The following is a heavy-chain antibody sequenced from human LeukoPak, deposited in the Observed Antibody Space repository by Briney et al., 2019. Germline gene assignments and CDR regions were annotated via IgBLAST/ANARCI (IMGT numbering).Heavy chain of an antibody. CDR3: ARGRLARSPYFGY. Sequence: SETLSLTCTVSGGSFSSYYWSWIRQPPGKGLEWIGYVYYSGSTDYNPSLKSRVTISVETSKNQFSLNLSSVTAADTAVYYCARGRLARSPYFGYWGQGTLVTVSS. CDR2: VYYSGST. D-gene: IGHD6-19*01. CDR1: GGSFSSYY. J-gene: IGHJ4*02. V-gene: IGHV4-59*01.